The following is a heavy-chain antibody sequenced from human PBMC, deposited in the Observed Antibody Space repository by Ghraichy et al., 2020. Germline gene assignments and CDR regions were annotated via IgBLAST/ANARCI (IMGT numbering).Heavy chain of an antibody. CDR1: GFTFSGSA. CDR2: IRSKANSYAT. CDR3: TRRSYYDFWSAYDY. D-gene: IGHD3-3*01. J-gene: IGHJ4*02. V-gene: IGHV3-73*01. Sequence: GGSLKLSCAASGFTFSGSAMHWVRQASGKGLEWVGRIRSKANSYATAYAASVKGRFTISRDDSKNTAYLQMNSLKTEDTAVYYCTRRSYYDFWSAYDYWGQGTLVTVSS.